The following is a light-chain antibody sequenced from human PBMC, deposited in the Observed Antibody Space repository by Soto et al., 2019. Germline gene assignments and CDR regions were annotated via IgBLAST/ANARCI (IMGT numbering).Light chain of an antibody. Sequence: EIVLTQSPDTLSLSPGERATLSCRASQRDYDGYLAWYQQRPGQPPRLLISGSSTRATGVPARFSGSGSGTEFTLTISGLQSEDFAIYYCQQYNNWWTFGQGTKVEI. J-gene: IGKJ1*01. CDR3: QQYNNWWT. CDR2: GSS. CDR1: QRDYDGY. V-gene: IGKV3-15*01.